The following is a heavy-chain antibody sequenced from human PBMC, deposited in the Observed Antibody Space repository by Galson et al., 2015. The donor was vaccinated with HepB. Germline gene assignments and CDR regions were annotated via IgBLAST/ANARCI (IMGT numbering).Heavy chain of an antibody. CDR3: ARQGVDTAMAFDY. D-gene: IGHD5-18*01. Sequence: SLRLSCAASGFTFSSYAMHWVRQAPGKGLEWVAVISYDGSNKYYADSVKGRFTISRDNSKNTLYLQMNSLRAEDTAVYYCARQGVDTAMAFDYWGQGTLVTVSS. CDR2: ISYDGSNK. J-gene: IGHJ4*02. V-gene: IGHV3-30*04. CDR1: GFTFSSYA.